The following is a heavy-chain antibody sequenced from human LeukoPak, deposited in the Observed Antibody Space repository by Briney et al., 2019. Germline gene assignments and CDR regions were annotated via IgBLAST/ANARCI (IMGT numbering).Heavy chain of an antibody. Sequence: SQTLSLTCAVSGGSISSGGYSWSWIRQPPGKGLEWIGEINHSGSTNYNPSLKSRVTISVDTSKNQFSLKLSSVTAADTAVYYCARARRAAAAPTLFDYWGQGTLVTVSS. CDR1: GGSISSGGYS. CDR3: ARARRAAAAPTLFDY. J-gene: IGHJ4*02. D-gene: IGHD6-13*01. V-gene: IGHV4-30-2*01. CDR2: INHSGST.